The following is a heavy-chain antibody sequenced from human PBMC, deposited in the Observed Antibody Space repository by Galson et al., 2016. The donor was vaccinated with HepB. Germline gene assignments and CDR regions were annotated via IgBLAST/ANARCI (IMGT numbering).Heavy chain of an antibody. CDR2: ISSSGEHI. Sequence: FSSYSMSWVRQSPGEGLEWVSSISSSGEHISYADSVKGRFTISRDNSKNTVSLLMSSLRADDTAIYYCAKVGFSDLDYWGQGTLVTVSS. V-gene: IGHV3-23*01. J-gene: IGHJ4*02. CDR1: FSSYS. CDR3: AKVGFSDLDY. D-gene: IGHD1-26*01.